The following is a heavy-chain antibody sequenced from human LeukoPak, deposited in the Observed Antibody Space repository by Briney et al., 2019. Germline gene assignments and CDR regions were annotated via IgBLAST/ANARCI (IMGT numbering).Heavy chain of an antibody. V-gene: IGHV3-53*01. CDR2: IHSGGSA. CDR3: ARDRGLSV. Sequence: PGGSLRLSCAASGFSVSSNYMSWVRQAPGKGLEWVSGIHSGGSAYYADSVKGRFTISRDNSKNTLYLQMNSLRVEDTAVYHCARDRGLSVWGQGALVTVSS. CDR1: GFSVSSNY. J-gene: IGHJ4*02. D-gene: IGHD3-16*02.